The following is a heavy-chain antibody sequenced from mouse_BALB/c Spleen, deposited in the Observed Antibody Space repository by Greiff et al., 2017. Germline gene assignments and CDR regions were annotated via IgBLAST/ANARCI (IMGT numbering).Heavy chain of an antibody. Sequence: EVMLVESGGGLVKPGGSLKLSCAASGFTFSSYAMSWVRQTPEKRLEWVATISSGGSYTYYTDSVKGRFTISRDNAKNTLYLKMSSLRSEDTAMYYCARQGDYWGQGTSVTVSS. CDR2: ISSGGSYT. V-gene: IGHV5-9-3*01. CDR1: GFTFSSYA. CDR3: ARQGDY. J-gene: IGHJ4*01.